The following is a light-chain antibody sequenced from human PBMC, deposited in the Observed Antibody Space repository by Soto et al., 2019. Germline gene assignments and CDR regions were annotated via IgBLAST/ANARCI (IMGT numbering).Light chain of an antibody. J-gene: IGKJ2*01. Sequence: EIVLTQSPGTLSLSPGERVTLSCRASQSVIDSHLAWYQQQPGQAPRLLIYHISTRAPGIPARFSGSGSGTDFTLTINTLEPEDLAVYYCHQYGTSPYTFGQGTKL. CDR3: HQYGTSPYT. V-gene: IGKV3-20*01. CDR1: QSVIDSH. CDR2: HIS.